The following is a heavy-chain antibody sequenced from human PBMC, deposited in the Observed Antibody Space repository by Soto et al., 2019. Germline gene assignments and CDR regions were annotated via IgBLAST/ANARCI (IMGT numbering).Heavy chain of an antibody. CDR2: IIPIFGTA. D-gene: IGHD2-15*01. V-gene: IGHV1-69*13. CDR3: ARDLWCSGGSCYLDV. J-gene: IGHJ6*02. CDR1: GGTFSSYA. Sequence: EASVKVSCKASGGTFSSYAISWVRQAPGQGLEWMGGIIPIFGTANYAQKFQGRVTITADESTSTAYMELSSLRSEDTAVYYCARDLWCSGGSCYLDVWGQGTTVTVSS.